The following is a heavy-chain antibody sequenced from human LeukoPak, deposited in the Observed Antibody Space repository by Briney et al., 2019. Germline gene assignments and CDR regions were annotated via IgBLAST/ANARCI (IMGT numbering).Heavy chain of an antibody. J-gene: IGHJ4*02. CDR1: GGSISSYY. V-gene: IGHV4-59*01. CDR2: IYYSGST. D-gene: IGHD6-6*01. Sequence: SETLSLTCTVSGGSISSYYWSWIRQPPGKGLEWIGYIYYSGSTNYNPSLKSRVTISVDTSKNQFSLNLSSVTAADTAVYYCARDSRWDCSSFDYWGRGTLVTVSS. CDR3: ARDSRWDCSSFDY.